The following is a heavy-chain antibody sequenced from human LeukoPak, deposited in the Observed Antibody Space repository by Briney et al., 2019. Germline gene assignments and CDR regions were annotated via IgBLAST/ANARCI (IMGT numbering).Heavy chain of an antibody. Sequence: GASVKVSCKASGYAFTSYYMHWVRQAPGQGLEWMGIINPSGRSTSYAQKFQGRVTMTRDTSTSTVYMELSSLRSEDTAVYYCARDPTVLAMGYYYGMDVWGQGTTVTVSS. D-gene: IGHD5-18*01. V-gene: IGHV1-46*01. J-gene: IGHJ6*02. CDR2: INPSGRST. CDR3: ARDPTVLAMGYYYGMDV. CDR1: GYAFTSYY.